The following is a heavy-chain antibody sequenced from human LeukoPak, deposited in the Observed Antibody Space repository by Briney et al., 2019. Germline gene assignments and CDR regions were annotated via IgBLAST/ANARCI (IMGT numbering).Heavy chain of an antibody. D-gene: IGHD1-26*01. J-gene: IGHJ4*02. CDR3: AKSGGYGLIDY. CDR2: IYYSGNT. V-gene: IGHV4-39*01. Sequence: KSSETLSLTCTVSGVSISSSNSYWGWIRQPPGKGLEWIGSIYYSGNTYYNASLKSRVTISIDTSKNQFSLRLNSVTAADTAMYYCAKSGGYGLIDYWGQGTLVTVS. CDR1: GVSISSSNSY.